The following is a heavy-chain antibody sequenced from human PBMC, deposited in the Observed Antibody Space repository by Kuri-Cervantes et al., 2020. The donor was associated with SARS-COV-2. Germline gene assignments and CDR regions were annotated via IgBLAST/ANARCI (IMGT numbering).Heavy chain of an antibody. J-gene: IGHJ6*03. CDR2: IYYSGST. CDR3: ARAQYSRSWSEGYYYYMDV. Sequence: SETLSLTCPVSGGSISSYYWSWIRQPPGKGLEWIGYIYYSGSTNYNHSLKSRVTISVDTSKNQFSLKLRSVTAADTAVYYCARAQYSRSWSEGYYYYMDVWGKGTTVTVSS. D-gene: IGHD6-13*01. CDR1: GGSISSYY. V-gene: IGHV4-59*01.